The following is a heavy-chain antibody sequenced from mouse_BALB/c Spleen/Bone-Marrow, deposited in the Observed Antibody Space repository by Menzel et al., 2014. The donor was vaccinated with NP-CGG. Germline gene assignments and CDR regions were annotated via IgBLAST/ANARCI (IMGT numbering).Heavy chain of an antibody. CDR1: GFTFSSFG. D-gene: IGHD1-1*01. Sequence: DVKLVESGGGLVQPGGSRKLSCAASGFTFSSFGMHWVRQAPEKGLEWVAYISSGSSTIYYGDTVMGRFTISRDNPKNTLFLQMTSLRSEGTATYYCVRSGSSSGYFDYWGQGTTLTVSS. CDR2: ISSGSSTI. CDR3: VRSGSSSGYFDY. J-gene: IGHJ2*01. V-gene: IGHV5-17*02.